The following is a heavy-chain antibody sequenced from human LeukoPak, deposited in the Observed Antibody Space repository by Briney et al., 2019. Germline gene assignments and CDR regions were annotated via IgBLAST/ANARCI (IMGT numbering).Heavy chain of an antibody. CDR2: IYYSGST. V-gene: IGHV4-39*07. CDR1: GGSISSYY. Sequence: SETLSLTCTVSGGSISSYYWGWIRQPPGKGLEWIGSIYYSGSTYYNPSLKSRVTISVDTSKNQFSLKLGSVTAADTAVYYCARANYSDSNRMGHWGQGTLVTVSS. D-gene: IGHD3-22*01. J-gene: IGHJ1*01. CDR3: ARANYSDSNRMGH.